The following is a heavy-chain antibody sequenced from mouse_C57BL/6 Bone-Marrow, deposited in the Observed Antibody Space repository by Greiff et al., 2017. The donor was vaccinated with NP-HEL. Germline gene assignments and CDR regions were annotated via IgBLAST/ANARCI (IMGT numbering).Heavy chain of an antibody. J-gene: IGHJ4*01. CDR3: ARDLSYYSNYSYAMDY. CDR2: ISDGGSYT. Sequence: DVHLVESGGGLVKPGGSLKLSCAASGFTFSSYAMSWVRQTPEKRLEWVATISDGGSYTYYPDNVKGRFTISRDNAKNNLYLQMSHLKSEDTAMYYCARDLSYYSNYSYAMDYWGQGTSVTVSS. D-gene: IGHD2-5*01. V-gene: IGHV5-4*01. CDR1: GFTFSSYA.